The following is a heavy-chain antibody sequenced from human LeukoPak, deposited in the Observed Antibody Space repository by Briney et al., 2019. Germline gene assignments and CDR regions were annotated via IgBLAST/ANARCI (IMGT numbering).Heavy chain of an antibody. V-gene: IGHV3-30*18. CDR1: GFTFSSYG. J-gene: IGHJ6*02. CDR3: AKRPGYCSGGSCYYYYGMDV. Sequence: GGSLRLSCAASGFTFSSYGMPWVRQAPGKGLEWVAVISYDGSNKYYADSVKGRFTISGDNSKNMLYLQMNSLRAEDTAVYYCAKRPGYCSGGSCYYYYGMDVWGQGTTVTVSS. D-gene: IGHD2-15*01. CDR2: ISYDGSNK.